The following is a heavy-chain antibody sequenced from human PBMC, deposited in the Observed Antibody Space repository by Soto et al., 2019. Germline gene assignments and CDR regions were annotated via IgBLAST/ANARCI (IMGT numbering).Heavy chain of an antibody. CDR1: GGSISSGDYY. CDR3: AREVEWITMIVVRYFDY. D-gene: IGHD3-22*01. V-gene: IGHV4-30-4*01. CDR2: IYYSGST. Sequence: LSLTCTVSGGSISSGDYYWSWIRQPPGKGLEWIGYIYYSGSTYYNPSLKSRVTISVDTSKNQFSLKLSSVTAADTAVYYCAREVEWITMIVVRYFDYWGQGTLVTVSS. J-gene: IGHJ4*02.